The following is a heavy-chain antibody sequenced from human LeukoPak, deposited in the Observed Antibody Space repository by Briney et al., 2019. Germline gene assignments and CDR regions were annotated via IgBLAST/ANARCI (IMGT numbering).Heavy chain of an antibody. CDR1: DDSIIGYS. CDR3: ARAKYGGNFCYFDY. D-gene: IGHD4-23*01. V-gene: IGHV4-59*01. Sequence: SETLSLICTVSDDSIIGYSWSWIRQPPGRGLEWIGYIYYSGSTKYNPSLKSRVTISVDTSKNQFSLKLGSVTAADTAVYYCARAKYGGNFCYFDYWGQGSLVTLSS. CDR2: IYYSGST. J-gene: IGHJ4*02.